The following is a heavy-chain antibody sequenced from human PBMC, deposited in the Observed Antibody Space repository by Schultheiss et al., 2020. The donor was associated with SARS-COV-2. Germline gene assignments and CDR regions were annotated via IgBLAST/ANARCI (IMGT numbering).Heavy chain of an antibody. D-gene: IGHD3-16*01. CDR2: INPNSGGT. CDR1: GYTFTGYY. CDR3: ASSPQGVSTFDY. V-gene: IGHV1-2*02. J-gene: IGHJ4*02. Sequence: ASVKVSCKASGYTFTGYYMHWVRQAPGQGLEWMGWINPNSGGTNYAQKYQGRVTMTRDTSISTAYMELSRLRSDDTAVYYCASSPQGVSTFDYWGQGTLVTVSS.